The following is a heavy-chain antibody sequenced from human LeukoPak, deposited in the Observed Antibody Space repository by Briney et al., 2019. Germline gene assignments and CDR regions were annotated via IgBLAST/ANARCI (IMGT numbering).Heavy chain of an antibody. CDR1: GFTFSSYW. V-gene: IGHV3-7*01. CDR3: ASCPFNFQSEHDAFDT. CDR2: IKQDGSEK. D-gene: IGHD1-20*01. J-gene: IGHJ3*02. Sequence: GGSLRLSCAASGFTFSSYWMSWVRQAPGKGLEWVANIKQDGSEKYYVESVKGRFTISRDNAKNSLYLQMNSLRAEDTAVYYCASCPFNFQSEHDAFDTWGQGTMVTVSS.